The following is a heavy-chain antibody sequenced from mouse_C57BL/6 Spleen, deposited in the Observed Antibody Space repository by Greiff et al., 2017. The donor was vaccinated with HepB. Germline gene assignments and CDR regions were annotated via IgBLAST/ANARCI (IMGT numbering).Heavy chain of an antibody. D-gene: IGHD1-1*01. CDR2: IRSKSSNYAT. Sequence: EVKLVESGGGLVQPKGSLKLSCAASGFTFNTYAMHWVRQAPGKGLEWVARIRSKSSNYATYYADSVKDRFTISRDDSQIMLYLQMSNLKTEDTAMYCCVREGVYYYGSSPYWYFDVWGTGTTVTVAS. V-gene: IGHV10-3*01. CDR1: GFTFNTYA. CDR3: VREGVYYYGSSPYWYFDV. J-gene: IGHJ1*03.